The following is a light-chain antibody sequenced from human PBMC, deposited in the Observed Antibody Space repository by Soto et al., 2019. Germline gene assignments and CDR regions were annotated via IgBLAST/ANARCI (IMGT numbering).Light chain of an antibody. CDR2: DAS. CDR3: QQRDIWPWT. CDR1: QSVSRN. V-gene: IGKV3-11*01. Sequence: EIVMTQSPATLSVSPGERVTLSCRASQSVSRNIAWYQQKPGQAPRLLMYDASKRATGIPARFSGSGSGTDFTLTISSLEPEDFAVYYCQQRDIWPWTFGQGTKVDIK. J-gene: IGKJ1*01.